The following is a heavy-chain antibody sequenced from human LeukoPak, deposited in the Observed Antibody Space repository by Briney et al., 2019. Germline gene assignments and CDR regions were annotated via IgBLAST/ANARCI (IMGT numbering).Heavy chain of an antibody. CDR3: ARQISSGYYSSFDY. V-gene: IGHV3-48*02. Sequence: GGSLRLSCAASGFTFSSYSMNWVRQAPGKGLEWVSYISSSSSSTIYYADSVKGRFTISRDNAKNSLYLQTNSLRDEDTAVYYCARQISSGYYSSFDYWGQGTLVTVSS. CDR2: ISSSSSSTI. CDR1: GFTFSSYS. J-gene: IGHJ4*02. D-gene: IGHD3-22*01.